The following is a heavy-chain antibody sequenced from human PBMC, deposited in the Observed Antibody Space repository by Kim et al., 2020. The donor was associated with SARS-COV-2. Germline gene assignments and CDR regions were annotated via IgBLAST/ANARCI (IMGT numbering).Heavy chain of an antibody. CDR2: INPSGGST. V-gene: IGHV1-46*01. CDR3: ARVSIFGVAFPRDAFDI. Sequence: ASVKVSCKASGYTFTSYYMHWVRQAPGQGLEWMGIINPSGGSTSYAQKFQGRVTMTRDTSTSTVYMELSSLRSEDTAVYYCARVSIFGVAFPRDAFDIRGQGTMVTVSS. D-gene: IGHD3-3*01. CDR1: GYTFTSYY. J-gene: IGHJ3*02.